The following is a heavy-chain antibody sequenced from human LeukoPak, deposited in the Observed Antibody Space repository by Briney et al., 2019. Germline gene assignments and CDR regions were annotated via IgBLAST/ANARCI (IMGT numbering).Heavy chain of an antibody. D-gene: IGHD5-12*01. CDR2: IYYSGST. V-gene: IGHV4-59*08. CDR1: GGSISSYY. Sequence: SETLSLTCTVSGGSISSYYWSWIRQPPGKGLEWIGYIYYSGSTNYNPSLKSRVTISVDTSKNQFSLKLSSVTAADTAVYYCSGALVATDFDYWGRGTLVTVSS. J-gene: IGHJ4*02. CDR3: SGALVATDFDY.